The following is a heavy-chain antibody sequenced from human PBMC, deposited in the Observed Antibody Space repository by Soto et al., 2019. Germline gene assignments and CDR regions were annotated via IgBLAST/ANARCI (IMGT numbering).Heavy chain of an antibody. D-gene: IGHD3-3*01. J-gene: IGHJ4*02. Sequence: GGSLRLSCAVSGFSFSNYEMNWVRQAPGKGLEWVSYITSSGSTTYYADSVKGRFAVSRDNAKNSLYLQMNSLRVEDTAVYYCARESVKIFGVDVFDYWGQGARVTVSS. V-gene: IGHV3-48*03. CDR1: GFSFSNYE. CDR2: ITSSGSTT. CDR3: ARESVKIFGVDVFDY.